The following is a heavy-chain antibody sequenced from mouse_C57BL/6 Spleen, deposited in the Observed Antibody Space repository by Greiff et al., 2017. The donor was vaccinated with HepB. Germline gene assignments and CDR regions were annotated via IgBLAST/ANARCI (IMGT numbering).Heavy chain of an antibody. V-gene: IGHV5-17*01. CDR1: GFTFSDYG. Sequence: DVMLVESGGGLVKPGGSLKLSCAASGFTFSDYGMHWVRQAPEKGLEWVAYISSGRSTIYYADTVKGRLTISRDNAKNTLFLQMTSLRSEDTAMYYCAGGSSQYYFDYWGQGTTLTVSS. J-gene: IGHJ2*01. CDR3: AGGSSQYYFDY. CDR2: ISSGRSTI. D-gene: IGHD1-1*01.